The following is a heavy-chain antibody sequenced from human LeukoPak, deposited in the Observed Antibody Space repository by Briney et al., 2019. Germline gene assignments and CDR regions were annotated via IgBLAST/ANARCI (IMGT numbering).Heavy chain of an antibody. V-gene: IGHV3-21*01. D-gene: IGHD6-19*01. Sequence: GGSLRLSCAVSGFTFSSYSMSWVRQAPGKGLEWVSSISSSGTYKYYADSVRGRFTISRDNAKNSLYLQMNSLRAEDTAVYYCAKGKDSVAGATNDYWGQGTLVTVSS. J-gene: IGHJ4*02. CDR3: AKGKDSVAGATNDY. CDR1: GFTFSSYS. CDR2: ISSSGTYK.